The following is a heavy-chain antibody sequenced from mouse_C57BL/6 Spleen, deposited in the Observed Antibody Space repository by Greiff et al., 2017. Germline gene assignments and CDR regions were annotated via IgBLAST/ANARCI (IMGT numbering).Heavy chain of an antibody. V-gene: IGHV1-55*01. Sequence: QVQLQQPGAELVNPGASVQMSCKASGYTFTSYWITWVKQRPGQGLEWIGDIYPGSGSTNYNEKFKSKATLTVDTSSSTAYMQLSSLTSEDSAVYYCARLRGLDVGLNWRQGTLVTVSA. J-gene: IGHJ3*01. CDR1: GYTFTSYW. D-gene: IGHD3-3*01. CDR3: ARLRGLDVGLN. CDR2: IYPGSGST.